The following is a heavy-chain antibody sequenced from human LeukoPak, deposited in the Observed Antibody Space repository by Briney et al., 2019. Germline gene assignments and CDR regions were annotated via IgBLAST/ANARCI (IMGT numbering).Heavy chain of an antibody. Sequence: SETLSLTCAVSGYSISSGYYWGWIRQPPGKGLEWIGSIYHNGSTYYNPSLKSRVTISVDTSKNQFSLKLSSVTAADTAVYYCARDRMYYDSSGYHYEAYYFDYWGQGTLVTVSS. J-gene: IGHJ4*02. CDR1: GYSISSGYY. CDR3: ARDRMYYDSSGYHYEAYYFDY. CDR2: IYHNGST. V-gene: IGHV4-38-2*02. D-gene: IGHD3-22*01.